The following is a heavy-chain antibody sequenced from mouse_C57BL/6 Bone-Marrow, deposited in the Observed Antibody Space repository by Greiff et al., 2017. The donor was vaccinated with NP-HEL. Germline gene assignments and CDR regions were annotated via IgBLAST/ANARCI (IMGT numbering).Heavy chain of an antibody. CDR1: GYTFTSYD. CDR2: IYPRDGST. CDR3: ARAITTVVDWYFDV. J-gene: IGHJ1*03. Sequence: VQLQPSGPELVKPGASVKLSCKASGYTFTSYDINWVKQRPGQGLEWIGWIYPRDGSTKYNEQFKGKATLTVDTSSSTAYMELYRLTSEDSAVYFCARAITTVVDWYFDVWGTGTTVTVSS. V-gene: IGHV1-85*01. D-gene: IGHD1-1*01.